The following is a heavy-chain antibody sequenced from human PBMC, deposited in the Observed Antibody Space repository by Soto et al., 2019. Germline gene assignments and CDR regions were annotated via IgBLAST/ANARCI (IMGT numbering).Heavy chain of an antibody. CDR2: IKQDGSEK. CDR3: ARDPAHNYDILTGYFGY. Sequence: VGSLRLSCAASGFTFSSYWMSWVRQAPGKGLEWVANIKQDGSEKYYVDSVKGRFTISRDNAKNSLYLQMNSLRAEDTAVYYCARDPAHNYDILTGYFGYWGQGTLVTVSS. J-gene: IGHJ4*02. CDR1: GFTFSSYW. V-gene: IGHV3-7*03. D-gene: IGHD3-9*01.